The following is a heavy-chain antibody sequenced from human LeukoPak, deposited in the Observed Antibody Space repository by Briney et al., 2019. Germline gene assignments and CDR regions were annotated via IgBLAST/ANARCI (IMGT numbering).Heavy chain of an antibody. CDR1: GGTFSSYA. J-gene: IGHJ3*02. CDR2: IIPILGIA. V-gene: IGHV1-69*04. Sequence: VASVKVSCKASGGTFSSYAISWVRQAPGQGLEWTGRIIPILGIANYAQKFQGRVTITADKSTSTAYMELSSLRSEDTAVYYCARDQRRGDDILTGYPLDAFDIWGQGTMVTVSS. CDR3: ARDQRRGDDILTGYPLDAFDI. D-gene: IGHD3-9*01.